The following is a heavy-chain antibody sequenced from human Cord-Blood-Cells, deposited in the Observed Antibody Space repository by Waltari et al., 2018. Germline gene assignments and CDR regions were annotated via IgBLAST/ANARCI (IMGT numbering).Heavy chain of an antibody. D-gene: IGHD1-7*01. J-gene: IGHJ3*02. CDR3: TLHVRYNWNYDAFDI. CDR2: IKSKTDGGTT. CDR1: GFTFSNAW. V-gene: IGHV3-15*01. Sequence: VQLVESGGGLVKPGGSLRLSCAASGFTFSNAWMSWVRQAPGKGLEWVGRIKSKTDGGTTDYAAPVKGRFTISRDDSKNTLYLQMNSLKTEDTAVYYCTLHVRYNWNYDAFDIRGQGTMVTVSS.